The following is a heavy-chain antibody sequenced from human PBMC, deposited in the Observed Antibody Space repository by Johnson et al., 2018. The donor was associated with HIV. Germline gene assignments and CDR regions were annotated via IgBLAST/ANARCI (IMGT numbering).Heavy chain of an antibody. CDR3: ARARDWNYGDI. V-gene: IGHV3-66*02. D-gene: IGHD1-7*01. J-gene: IGHJ3*02. Sequence: VQLVESGGGVVRPGGSLRLSCAASGFTFDDYGMSWVRQAPGKGLEWVSVIYSGGRTYYADSVKGRFTISRDNSKNTLYLQMNSLRAEDTAVYYCARARDWNYGDIWGQGTMVTVSS. CDR2: IYSGGRT. CDR1: GFTFDDYG.